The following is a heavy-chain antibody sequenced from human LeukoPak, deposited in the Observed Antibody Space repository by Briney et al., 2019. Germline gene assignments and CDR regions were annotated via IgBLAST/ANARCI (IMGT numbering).Heavy chain of an antibody. V-gene: IGHV4-59*08. J-gene: IGHJ4*02. Sequence: SETLSLTCTVSGGSISYDYWSWIRQTPGKRLEWIGYIHYSGATNYSPSLKSRVTISVDTSKNQFSLKLSSVTAADTALYYCATLRGASTAVFDSWGQGALVTVSS. CDR2: IHYSGAT. CDR3: ATLRGASTAVFDS. D-gene: IGHD2-21*02. CDR1: GGSISYDY.